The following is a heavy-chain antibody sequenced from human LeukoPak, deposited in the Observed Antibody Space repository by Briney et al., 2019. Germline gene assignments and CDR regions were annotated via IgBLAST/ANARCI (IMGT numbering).Heavy chain of an antibody. D-gene: IGHD2-2*01. CDR3: ARDSQVVPAALDY. J-gene: IGHJ4*02. CDR2: IKPDGSEK. V-gene: IGHV3-7*01. Sequence: GGSLRLSCAASGFTFSDYWMTWVRQAPGKGLEWVANIKPDGSEKYYVDSVKGRFTISRDNAKNSLYLQMNSLRAEDTAVYYCARDSQVVPAALDYWGQGTLVTVSS. CDR1: GFTFSDYW.